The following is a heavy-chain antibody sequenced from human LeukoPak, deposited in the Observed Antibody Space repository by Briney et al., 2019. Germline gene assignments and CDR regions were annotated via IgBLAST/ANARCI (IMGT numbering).Heavy chain of an antibody. V-gene: IGHV1-18*04. CDR1: GYTFTGYY. CDR3: ARVLNPTLYDYYGMDV. J-gene: IGHJ6*02. Sequence: GASVKVSCKASGYTFTGYYMHWVRQAPGQGLEWMGWISVYKGNTNYAQKLQGRVTLTTDTSTNTAYMELRSLRSDDTAVYYCARVLNPTLYDYYGMDVWGQGTTVTVSS. CDR2: ISVYKGNT.